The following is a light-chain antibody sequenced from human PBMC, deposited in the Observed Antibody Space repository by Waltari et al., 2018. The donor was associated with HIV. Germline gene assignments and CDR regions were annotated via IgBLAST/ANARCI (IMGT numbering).Light chain of an antibody. V-gene: IGLV3-25*03. CDR3: QSADSSGTYPVV. CDR2: KDS. CDR1: ALPKQY. Sequence: SYELTQPPSVSVSPGQTARITCSGDALPKQYAYWYQQKPGQAPVLVIYKDSERPSGIHERFSGSSSGTTVTLTISGVQAEDEADYYCQSADSSGTYPVVFGGGTKLTVL. J-gene: IGLJ2*01.